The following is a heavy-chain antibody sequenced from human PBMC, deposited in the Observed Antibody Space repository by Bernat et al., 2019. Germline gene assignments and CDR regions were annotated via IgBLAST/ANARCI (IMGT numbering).Heavy chain of an antibody. D-gene: IGHD1-26*01. Sequence: EVQLVESGGGLVKPGGSLRLSCAASGFILSDAWMSWVRQAPGKGLEWVGRIRSKSDGGTTDYAAFVKGGFTISRDDSKNTLYLQMNSLKTEDTAVYYCTTDVDGVSVGATPPAFDIWGQGTMVTVSS. V-gene: IGHV3-15*07. CDR2: IRSKSDGGTT. J-gene: IGHJ3*02. CDR3: TTDVDGVSVGATPPAFDI. CDR1: GFILSDAW.